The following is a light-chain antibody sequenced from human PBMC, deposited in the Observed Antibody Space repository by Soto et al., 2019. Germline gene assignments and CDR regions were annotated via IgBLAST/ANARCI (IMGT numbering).Light chain of an antibody. CDR2: GVS. Sequence: QSALTQPRSVSGSPGQSVTISCTGTSSDVGGYNYVSWYQQHPGKAPKLMIYGVSKRPSGVPDRFSGSKSGNTASLTISGLQAEDEADYYCCSYAGSYTLEVFGGGTKVTVL. CDR1: SSDVGGYNY. J-gene: IGLJ2*01. CDR3: CSYAGSYTLEV. V-gene: IGLV2-11*01.